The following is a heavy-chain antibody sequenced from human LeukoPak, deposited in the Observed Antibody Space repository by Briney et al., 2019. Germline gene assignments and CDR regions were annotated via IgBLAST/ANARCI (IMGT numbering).Heavy chain of an antibody. J-gene: IGHJ6*02. V-gene: IGHV3-66*01. D-gene: IGHD3-16*01. CDR3: ARVGSYYYGMDV. Sequence: GGSLRLSCAASGFTVSSNYRSWVRQAPGKGLEWVSVIYSGGSTYYADSVKGRFTISRDNSKNTLYLQMNSLRAEDTAVYYCARVGSYYYGMDVWGQGTTVTVSS. CDR2: IYSGGST. CDR1: GFTVSSNY.